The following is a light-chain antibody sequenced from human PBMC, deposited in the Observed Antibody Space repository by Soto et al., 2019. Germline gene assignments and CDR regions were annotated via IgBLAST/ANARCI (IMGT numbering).Light chain of an antibody. CDR1: RSNVGSNT. V-gene: IGLV1-44*01. CDR2: ANT. CDR3: AGWDDSVNGPV. J-gene: IGLJ3*02. Sequence: QSVLTQPPSASGTPGQSVIISCSGSRSNVGSNTVGWYQQFPGTAPKLLIFANTLRPSGVPDRFSASKSGTAASLAISGLQSEDEATYYCAGWDDSVNGPVFGGGTKLTVL.